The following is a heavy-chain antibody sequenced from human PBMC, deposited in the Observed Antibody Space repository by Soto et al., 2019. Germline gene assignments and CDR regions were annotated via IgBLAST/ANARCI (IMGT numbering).Heavy chain of an antibody. CDR3: AKPETAMVLNYHYGLDV. CDR1: GFNLKNHA. V-gene: IGHV3-30*18. D-gene: IGHD5-18*01. CDR2: ILYDGSNK. J-gene: IGHJ6*02. Sequence: PGGSLRLSCAASGFNLKNHAMHWVRQAPGKGLEWVAVILYDGSNKNYADSVKGRFTISRDNSENAVYLHMNGLRAEDTAVYYCAKPETAMVLNYHYGLDVWGQGTTVTVSS.